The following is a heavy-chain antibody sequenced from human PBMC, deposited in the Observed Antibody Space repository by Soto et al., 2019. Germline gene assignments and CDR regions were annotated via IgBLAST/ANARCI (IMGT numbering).Heavy chain of an antibody. CDR2: VIPIFGTA. CDR3: ARDQGGSSWREWFDP. D-gene: IGHD6-13*01. V-gene: IGHV1-69*01. CDR1: GGTFSSYA. Sequence: QVQLVQSGAEVKKPGSSVKVSCKASGGTFSSYAISWVRQAPGQGLEWMGGVIPIFGTANYGQKFQGRVTITADESPSTAYIELSSLRSEDTAVYSCARDQGGSSWREWFDPWGQGTLVTVSS. J-gene: IGHJ5*02.